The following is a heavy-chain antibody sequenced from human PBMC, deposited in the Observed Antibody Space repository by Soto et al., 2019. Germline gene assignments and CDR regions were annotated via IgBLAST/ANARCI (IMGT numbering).Heavy chain of an antibody. D-gene: IGHD3-3*01. CDR3: VREGGYYSYYFDY. V-gene: IGHV4-34*01. J-gene: IGHJ4*02. Sequence: SETLSLTCAVYGGSFSGYYWSWIRQPPGKGLEWIGEINHSGSTNYNPSLKSRVTISVDTSKNQFSLKLSSVTAADTAVYYCVREGGYYSYYFDYWGQGTLVTVSS. CDR2: INHSGST. CDR1: GGSFSGYY.